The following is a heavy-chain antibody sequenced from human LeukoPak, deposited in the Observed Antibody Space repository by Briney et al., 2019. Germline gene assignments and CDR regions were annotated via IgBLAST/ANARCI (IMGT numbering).Heavy chain of an antibody. J-gene: IGHJ6*02. D-gene: IGHD2-2*02. CDR3: ARGPGDCSSTSCYIGDYYYYYGMDV. Sequence: ASVKVSCKASGYTFTSYDINWVRQATGQGLEWMGWMNPDSGYTGYAQKFQGRVTMTRNTSISTAYMELSSLRSEDTAVYYCARGPGDCSSTSCYIGDYYYYYGMDVWGQGTTATVSS. CDR2: MNPDSGYT. V-gene: IGHV1-8*01. CDR1: GYTFTSYD.